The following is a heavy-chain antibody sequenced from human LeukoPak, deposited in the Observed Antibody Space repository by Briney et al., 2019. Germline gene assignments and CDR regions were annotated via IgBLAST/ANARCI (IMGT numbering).Heavy chain of an antibody. CDR2: INSDGSST. D-gene: IGHD5-24*01. Sequence: GGSLRLSCAASGFTFSSYWMHWVRHAPGKGLGWVSRINSDGSSTNYADFVKGRFTVSRDNTKNKVYLQMNSLRAEDTAVYYCARGDGYNLLDYWGQGTLVTVSS. CDR3: ARGDGYNLLDY. CDR1: GFTFSSYW. J-gene: IGHJ4*02. V-gene: IGHV3-74*01.